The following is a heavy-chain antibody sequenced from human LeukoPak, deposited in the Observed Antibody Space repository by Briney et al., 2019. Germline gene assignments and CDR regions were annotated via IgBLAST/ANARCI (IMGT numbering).Heavy chain of an antibody. CDR3: AKSYCSSTSCPLWN. J-gene: IGHJ4*02. CDR2: ISGDGTRT. CDR1: GFSFSSYA. V-gene: IGHV3-23*01. D-gene: IGHD2-2*01. Sequence: PGGSLRLSCAASGFSFSSYAMTWARQAPVKGLEWVSAISGDGTRTYYADSVKGRFTISRDNSKNTLYLQMNSLRAEDTAVYYCAKSYCSSTSCPLWNWGQGTLVTVSS.